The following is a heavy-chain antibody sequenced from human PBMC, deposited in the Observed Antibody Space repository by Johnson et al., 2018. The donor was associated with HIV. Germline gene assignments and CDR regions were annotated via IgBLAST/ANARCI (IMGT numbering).Heavy chain of an antibody. CDR3: ARWGEQQLVNAFDI. J-gene: IGHJ3*02. CDR2: ISYDGSNK. Sequence: QVQLVESGGGVVQPGRSLRLSCAASGFTFSSYGMHWVRQAPGKGLEWVAVISYDGSNKYYADSVKGRFTISRDNSKNTLYLQMNSRRAEATAVYYCARWGEQQLVNAFDIWGQGTMVTVSS. V-gene: IGHV3-30*03. D-gene: IGHD6-13*01. CDR1: GFTFSSYG.